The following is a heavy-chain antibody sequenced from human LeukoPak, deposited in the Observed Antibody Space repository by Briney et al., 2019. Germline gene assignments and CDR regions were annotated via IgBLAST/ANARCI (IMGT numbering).Heavy chain of an antibody. CDR1: GFTFNSYA. Sequence: GGSLRLSCAASGFTFNSYAMSWVRQAPGKGLEWVSSTSASGGSSYYADSVKGRFSISRDNSENTLYLQMNSLRAEDTAVYYCAKTRNAAMSAYYSYAMDVWGQGTTVTVSS. J-gene: IGHJ6*02. CDR3: AKTRNAAMSAYYSYAMDV. CDR2: TSASGGSS. V-gene: IGHV3-23*01. D-gene: IGHD5-18*01.